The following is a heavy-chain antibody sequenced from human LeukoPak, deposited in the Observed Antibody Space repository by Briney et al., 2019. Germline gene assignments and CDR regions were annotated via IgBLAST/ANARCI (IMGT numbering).Heavy chain of an antibody. CDR1: GFTFSSYA. Sequence: GGSLRLSCAASGFTFSSYAMSWVRQAPGKGLEWVSAISGSGGSTYYADSVKGRFTISRDNSKNTLYLQMNSLRAEDTAVYYCAREYCSSTSCYLPWAFDIWGQGTMVTVSS. J-gene: IGHJ3*02. V-gene: IGHV3-23*01. CDR3: AREYCSSTSCYLPWAFDI. D-gene: IGHD2-2*01. CDR2: ISGSGGST.